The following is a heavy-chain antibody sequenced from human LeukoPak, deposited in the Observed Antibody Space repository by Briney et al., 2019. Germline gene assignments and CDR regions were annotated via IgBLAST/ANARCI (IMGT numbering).Heavy chain of an antibody. Sequence: GRSLRLSCAASGFTFSSYAMHWVRQAPGKGLEWVAVISYDGSNKYYADSVKGRFTISRDNSKNMLYLQMNSLRAEDTAVYYCARDPTYYYDSSGYSSWGQGTMVTVSS. J-gene: IGHJ3*01. D-gene: IGHD3-22*01. CDR1: GFTFSSYA. CDR3: ARDPTYYYDSSGYSS. V-gene: IGHV3-30-3*01. CDR2: ISYDGSNK.